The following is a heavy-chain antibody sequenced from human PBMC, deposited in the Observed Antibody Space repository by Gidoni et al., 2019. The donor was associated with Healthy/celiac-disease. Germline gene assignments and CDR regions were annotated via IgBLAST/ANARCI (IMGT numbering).Heavy chain of an antibody. V-gene: IGHV3-9*01. D-gene: IGHD3-3*01. CDR1: GVTFDDYA. CDR2: VSWNSGRI. Sequence: EVKLVESGGGVVQPGRSRRLYCAAAGVTFDDYAMHWVRQAPGKGLELVSCVSWNSGRIGYADSVKGRFTISRDNSKNSLYLQINSLRAEDTALYYCAKDALIDRVVIISGHAFDIWGQGTMVTVSS. CDR3: AKDALIDRVVIISGHAFDI. J-gene: IGHJ3*02.